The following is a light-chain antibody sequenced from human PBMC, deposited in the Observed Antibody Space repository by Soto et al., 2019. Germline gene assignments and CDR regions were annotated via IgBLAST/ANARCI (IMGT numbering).Light chain of an antibody. CDR2: YVS. Sequence: VVVTHSPLSLPVTLGQPASISCRSSQSLVYSDGKTYLSWFQQRPGQSPRRLIYYVSIRDSGVPDRFSGSGAGNEFTLKISRVEAEAVGVYYCMQAESLPLTFVGGHKVEI. CDR1: QSLVYSDGKTY. J-gene: IGKJ4*01. V-gene: IGKV2-30*01. CDR3: MQAESLPLT.